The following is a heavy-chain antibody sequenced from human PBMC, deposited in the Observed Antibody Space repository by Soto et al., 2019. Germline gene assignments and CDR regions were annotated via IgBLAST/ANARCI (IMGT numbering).Heavy chain of an antibody. V-gene: IGHV4-34*01. CDR2: INHSGST. CDR1: GGSFSGYY. CDR3: ASAFIAARPRYFDY. Sequence: SETLSLTCAVYGGSFSGYYWSWIRQPPGKGLEWIGEINHSGSTNYNPSLKSRVTISVDTSKNQFSLKLSSVTAADTAVYYCASAFIAARPRYFDYWGQGTLVTVSS. D-gene: IGHD6-6*01. J-gene: IGHJ4*02.